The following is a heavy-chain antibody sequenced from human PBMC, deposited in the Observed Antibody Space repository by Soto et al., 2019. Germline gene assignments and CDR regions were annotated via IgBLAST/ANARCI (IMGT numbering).Heavy chain of an antibody. CDR1: GGSFTSNNW. V-gene: IGHV4-4*02. Sequence: QVQLQESGPGLVKPSGTLSLTCAVSGGSFTSNNWWTCVRQPPGQGLEWIGEIYRNGSTNYNPSLKSRVTISLDKSENQFSLKVTSLTAADTAVYYCASRDPGTSVDYWGQGTLVTVSS. D-gene: IGHD1-7*01. J-gene: IGHJ4*02. CDR3: ASRDPGTSVDY. CDR2: IYRNGST.